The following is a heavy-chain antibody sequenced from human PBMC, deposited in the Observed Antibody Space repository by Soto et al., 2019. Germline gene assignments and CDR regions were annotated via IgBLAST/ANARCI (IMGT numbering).Heavy chain of an antibody. D-gene: IGHD3-9*01. J-gene: IGHJ4*02. CDR1: GFTVSSNY. Sequence: GGSLRLSCAASGFTVSSNYMSWVRQAPGKGLEWVSVIYSGGSTYYADSVKGRFTISRDNSKNTLYLQMNSLRAEDTAVYYCARGYYDILTGYYPFDYWGQETLVTVSS. CDR2: IYSGGST. V-gene: IGHV3-66*01. CDR3: ARGYYDILTGYYPFDY.